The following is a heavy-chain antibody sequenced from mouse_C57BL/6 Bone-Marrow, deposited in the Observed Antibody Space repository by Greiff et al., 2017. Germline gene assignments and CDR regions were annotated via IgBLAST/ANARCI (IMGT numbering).Heavy chain of an antibody. D-gene: IGHD2-2*01. V-gene: IGHV1-15*01. CDR2: IDPETGGT. CDR1: GYTFTDYE. Sequence: QVQLKQSGAELVRPGASVTLSCKASGYTFTDYEMHWVKQTPVHGLDWIGAIDPETGGTAYNQKFKGKAILTADKSSSTAYMELRSLTSEDSAVYYCTRRGDGYDGAWFAYWGQGTLVTVSA. J-gene: IGHJ3*01. CDR3: TRRGDGYDGAWFAY.